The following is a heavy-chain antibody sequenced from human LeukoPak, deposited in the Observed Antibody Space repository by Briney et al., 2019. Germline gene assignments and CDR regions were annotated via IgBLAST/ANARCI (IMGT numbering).Heavy chain of an antibody. D-gene: IGHD4-17*01. Sequence: QPGGSPRLSCAASGFTFSSYEMNWVRQAPGKGLEWVSYISSSGSTIYYADSVKGRFTISRDNAKNSLYLQMNSLRAEDTAVYYCARGDDYGVFDYWGQGTLVTVSS. J-gene: IGHJ4*02. CDR2: ISSSGSTI. CDR1: GFTFSSYE. V-gene: IGHV3-48*03. CDR3: ARGDDYGVFDY.